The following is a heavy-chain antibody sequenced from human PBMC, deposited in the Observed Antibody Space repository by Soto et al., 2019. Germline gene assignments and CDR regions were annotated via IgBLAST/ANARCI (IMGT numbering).Heavy chain of an antibody. Sequence: EVQLVESGGGLVQPGESLRLSCAASGFTFNTYAMNWVRQAPGKGLEWVAYISSRGTSIFYADSVKGRFSISRDNDNDSVYILMNNLRVDDTAVYYCARDRGYNTGWYGGALDLWGQGTLVTVSS. CDR1: GFTFNTYA. CDR3: ARDRGYNTGWYGGALDL. CDR2: ISSRGTSI. V-gene: IGHV3-48*03. D-gene: IGHD6-19*01. J-gene: IGHJ4*02.